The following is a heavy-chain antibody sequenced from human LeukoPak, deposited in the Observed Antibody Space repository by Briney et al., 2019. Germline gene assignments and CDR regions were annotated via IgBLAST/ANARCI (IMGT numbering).Heavy chain of an antibody. CDR3: AREGKSDDAFDI. CDR2: ISWNSGNI. J-gene: IGHJ3*02. V-gene: IGHV3-9*03. CDR1: GFTFDDYA. Sequence: QSGGSLRLSCAASGFTFDDYAMHCVRQAPGKGLEWDSGISWNSGNIDYADSVKGRFTNSRDNAKISLYLQMNSLRAEDMALYYCAREGKSDDAFDIWGQGTMVTVSS.